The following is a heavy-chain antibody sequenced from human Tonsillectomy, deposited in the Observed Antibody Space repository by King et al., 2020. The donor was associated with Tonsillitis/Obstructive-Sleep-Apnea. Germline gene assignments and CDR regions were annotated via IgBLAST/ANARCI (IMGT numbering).Heavy chain of an antibody. J-gene: IGHJ4*02. D-gene: IGHD3-9*01. Sequence: VQLVESGAEVKKPGASVKVSCKASGYIFKSYGLSWVRQAPGQGLEWMGWISGFNGNTNFAQKFQGRVTMTTDTSTTAYMELRRLRSDDTAVYYCARDDILTGTFSHWGQGTLVTVSS. CDR3: ARDDILTGTFSH. CDR2: ISGFNGNT. V-gene: IGHV1-18*01. CDR1: GYIFKSYG.